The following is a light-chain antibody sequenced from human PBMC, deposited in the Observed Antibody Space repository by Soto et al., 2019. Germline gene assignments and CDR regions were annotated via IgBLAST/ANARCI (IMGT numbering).Light chain of an antibody. CDR1: SGARFFA. V-gene: IGLV4-69*01. CDR2: VNNDGSH. Sequence: QSVLTQSPSASASLGASVKLTCTLSSGARFFAIAWHQQQPEKGPRYLVKVNNDGSHIKGDGIPDRFSGSSSGAERYLIISSLQSEDEADYYCQTWGTALVVFGGGTKLTVL. J-gene: IGLJ2*01. CDR3: QTWGTALVV.